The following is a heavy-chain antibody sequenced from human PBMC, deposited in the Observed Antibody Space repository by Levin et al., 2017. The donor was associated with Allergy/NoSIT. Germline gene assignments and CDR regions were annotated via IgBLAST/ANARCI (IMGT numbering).Heavy chain of an antibody. Sequence: PGGSLRLSCAASGITFSNAWMSWARQAPGKGLEWVGRIKSKADGGTTEYAAPVKGRFTISRADSKNTLYLQMDSLKTEDTAVYFCTTYSSSWYYFVYWGQGTLVTVSS. CDR3: TTYSSSWYYFVY. J-gene: IGHJ4*02. CDR1: GITFSNAW. V-gene: IGHV3-15*01. D-gene: IGHD6-13*01. CDR2: IKSKADGGTT.